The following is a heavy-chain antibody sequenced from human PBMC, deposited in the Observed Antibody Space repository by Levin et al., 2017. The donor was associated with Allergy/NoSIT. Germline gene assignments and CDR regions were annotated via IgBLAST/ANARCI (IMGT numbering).Heavy chain of an antibody. D-gene: IGHD3-22*01. Sequence: SVKVSCKASGFTFTSSAVQWVRQARGQRLEWIGWIVVGSGNTNYAQKFQERVTITRDMSTSTAYMELSSLRSEDTAVYYCAAATSDDSSNLWAFDIWGQGTMVTVSS. CDR1: GFTFTSSA. J-gene: IGHJ3*02. CDR3: AAATSDDSSNLWAFDI. CDR2: IVVGSGNT. V-gene: IGHV1-58*01.